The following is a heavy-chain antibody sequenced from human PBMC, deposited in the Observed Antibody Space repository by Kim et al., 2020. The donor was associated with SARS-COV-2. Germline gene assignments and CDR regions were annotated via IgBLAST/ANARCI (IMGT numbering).Heavy chain of an antibody. V-gene: IGHV4-31*03. D-gene: IGHD2-2*01. CDR2: IYYSGST. CDR1: GGSISSGGYY. J-gene: IGHJ5*02. CDR3: ARGISVVPAANGPRHWFAP. Sequence: SETLSLTCTVSGGSISSGGYYWSWIRQHPGKGLEWIGYIYYSGSTYYNPSLKSRVTISVDTSKNQFSLKLSSVTAADTAVYYCARGISVVPAANGPRHWFAPWGQGTLVTVSA.